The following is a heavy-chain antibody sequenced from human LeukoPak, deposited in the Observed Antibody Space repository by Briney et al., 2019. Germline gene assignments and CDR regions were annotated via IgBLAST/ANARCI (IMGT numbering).Heavy chain of an antibody. D-gene: IGHD3-22*01. V-gene: IGHV3-53*01. CDR3: AREVRGYYFDY. CDR1: GFIVSSNY. CDR2: ISSGGNT. Sequence: GGSLRLSCAASGFIVSSNYMSWVRQAPGKGLEWVSVISSGGNTYYADSVKGRVTISRDNSKNTVFLQMNSLRAEDTAVYYCAREVRGYYFDYWGQGTLVTVSS. J-gene: IGHJ4*02.